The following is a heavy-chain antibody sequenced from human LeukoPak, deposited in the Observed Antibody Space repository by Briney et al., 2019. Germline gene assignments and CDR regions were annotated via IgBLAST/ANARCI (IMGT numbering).Heavy chain of an antibody. J-gene: IGHJ4*02. D-gene: IGHD3-3*01. CDR3: AKDRVISIFGVLTY. CDR2: IKQDGGEK. CDR1: GFSFSNYW. Sequence: GGSLRLSCEASGFSFSNYWMTWVRQAPWKGLEWVATIKQDGGEKYYVDSVKGRFTISRDNAKNSLFLQMNSLRDEDTAVYHCAKDRVISIFGVLTYWGQGTLVTVSS. V-gene: IGHV3-7*01.